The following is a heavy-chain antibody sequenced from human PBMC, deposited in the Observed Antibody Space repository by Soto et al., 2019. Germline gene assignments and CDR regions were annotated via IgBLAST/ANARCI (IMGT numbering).Heavy chain of an antibody. CDR3: TRDHGLAAAIGQTDYYNGMDV. D-gene: IGHD6-13*01. Sequence: HPGGSLRLSCTASGFTFSNYGMHWVRQAPGKGLEWVAVIWYDGSNKYYADSVKGRFIISRDNSKFTLYLQMNSVRAEDTAVYFCTRDHGLAAAIGQTDYYNGMDVWGQGTTVTVSS. J-gene: IGHJ6*02. CDR1: GFTFSNYG. CDR2: IWYDGSNK. V-gene: IGHV3-33*01.